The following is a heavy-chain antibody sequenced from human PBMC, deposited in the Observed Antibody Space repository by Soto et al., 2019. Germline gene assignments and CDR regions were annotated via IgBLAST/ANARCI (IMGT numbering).Heavy chain of an antibody. CDR2: ISSSGSTI. J-gene: IGHJ6*02. CDR3: ARDGLRFLEWLPDYGMDV. D-gene: IGHD3-3*01. V-gene: IGHV3-48*03. CDR1: GFTFSSYE. Sequence: EVQLVESGGGLVQPGGSLRLSCAASGFTFSSYEMNWVRQAPGKGLEWVSYISSSGSTIYYADSVKGRFTISRDNAKNSLYLQMNSLRAEDTAVYYCARDGLRFLEWLPDYGMDVWGQGTTVTVSS.